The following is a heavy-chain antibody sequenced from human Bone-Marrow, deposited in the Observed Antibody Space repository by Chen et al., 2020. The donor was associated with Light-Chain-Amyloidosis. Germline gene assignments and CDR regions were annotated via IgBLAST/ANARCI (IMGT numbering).Heavy chain of an antibody. J-gene: IGHJ6*02. Sequence: QVQLVQSGTEVKKPGASVKVSCKASGYTFTGYHIHWVRQAPGQGLEWMGWINPNGGGTNYAQKFQDRVTMTRDRSISTAYMEVSRLRADDTAVYYCARVMTEAVFGVVAAGMDVWGQGTTVTVSS. V-gene: IGHV1-2*02. D-gene: IGHD3-3*01. CDR1: GYTFTGYH. CDR2: INPNGGGT. CDR3: ARVMTEAVFGVVAAGMDV.